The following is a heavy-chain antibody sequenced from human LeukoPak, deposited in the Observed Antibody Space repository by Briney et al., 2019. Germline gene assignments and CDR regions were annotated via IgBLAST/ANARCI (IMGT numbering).Heavy chain of an antibody. J-gene: IGHJ4*02. CDR3: ARVMGATFDY. CDR1: GYSISSGYY. Sequence: SETLSLTCTVSGYSISSGYYWGWIRQPPGKGLEWIGSIYHSGSTYYNPSLKSRVTISVDTSKNQFSLKLSSVTAADTAVYYCARVMGATFDYWGQGTLVIVSS. V-gene: IGHV4-38-2*02. CDR2: IYHSGST. D-gene: IGHD1-26*01.